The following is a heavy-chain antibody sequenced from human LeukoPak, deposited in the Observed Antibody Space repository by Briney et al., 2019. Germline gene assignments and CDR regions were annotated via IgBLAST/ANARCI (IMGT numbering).Heavy chain of an antibody. CDR1: GFTFSRYC. D-gene: IGHD6-19*01. CDR2: IRFDGSDK. V-gene: IGHV3-30*02. CDR3: AKIGAVAGHFDY. J-gene: IGHJ4*02. Sequence: GGSLRLSCAASGFTFSRYCMHWVRQAPGKGLEWVAFIRFDGSDKYHADSVKGRFTISRDNSKNTVYLQMNSLRVEDTAVYYCAKIGAVAGHFDYWGQGTLVTVSS.